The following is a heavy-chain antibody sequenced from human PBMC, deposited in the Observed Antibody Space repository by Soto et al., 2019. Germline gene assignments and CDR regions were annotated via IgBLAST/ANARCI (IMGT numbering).Heavy chain of an antibody. CDR3: ARHVEVAAGPGPYYGMDV. V-gene: IGHV4-39*01. CDR1: GGSISSSSYY. CDR2: IYYSGST. J-gene: IGHJ6*02. D-gene: IGHD6-6*01. Sequence: QLQLQESGPGLVKPSETLSLTCTVSGGSISSSSYYWGWIRQPPGKGLEWIGSIYYSGSTYYNPSPKSRGTISVDTSKNQCSLKLGSVTAADTAVYYCARHVEVAAGPGPYYGMDVWGQGTTVTVSS.